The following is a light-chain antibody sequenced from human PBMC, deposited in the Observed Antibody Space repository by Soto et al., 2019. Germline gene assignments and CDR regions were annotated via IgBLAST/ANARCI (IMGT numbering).Light chain of an antibody. Sequence: DMQMTQSPSTLSASVGARVTITCRASQSIGDWLAWYQQKPGKAPKLLIYDASILQSGVPSRFSGSGSGTDFTLTISSLQPDDLATYYCQQYSRSSWTFGQGTKV. CDR3: QQYSRSSWT. V-gene: IGKV1-5*01. J-gene: IGKJ1*01. CDR2: DAS. CDR1: QSIGDW.